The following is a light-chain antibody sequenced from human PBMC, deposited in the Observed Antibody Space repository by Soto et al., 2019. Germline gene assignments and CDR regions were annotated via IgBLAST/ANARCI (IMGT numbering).Light chain of an antibody. CDR2: TAS. Sequence: DIQMTQSPSSVSASVGDRVTITCRASQGVSTWLAWDQQKPGKAPNLLIYTASSLQSGVPSSFRGSASETDFTLTISRREADEFASYYCQQPSTFPLTFGGGTKVEI. J-gene: IGKJ4*02. CDR1: QGVSTW. CDR3: QQPSTFPLT. V-gene: IGKV1D-12*01.